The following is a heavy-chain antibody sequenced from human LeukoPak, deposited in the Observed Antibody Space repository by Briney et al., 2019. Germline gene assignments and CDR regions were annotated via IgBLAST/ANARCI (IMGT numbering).Heavy chain of an antibody. V-gene: IGHV3-9*01. CDR2: ISWNSGSI. Sequence: GRSLRLSCAASGFTFDDYAMHWVRQAPGKGLEWVSGISWNSGSIGYADSVKGRFTISRDNAKNSLYLQMNSLRAEDTALYYCAKDILDGGYSLDAFDIWGQGTMVTVSS. CDR3: AKDILDGGYSLDAFDI. D-gene: IGHD1-26*01. CDR1: GFTFDDYA. J-gene: IGHJ3*02.